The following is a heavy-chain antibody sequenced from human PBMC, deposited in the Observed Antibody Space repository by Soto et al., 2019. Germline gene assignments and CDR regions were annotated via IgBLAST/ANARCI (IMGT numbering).Heavy chain of an antibody. CDR1: GGSVSSGGQY. Sequence: QVQLQESGPGLVKHSQTLSLTCTVSGGSVSSGGQYWSWIRQHPGKGLEWIGNIYYSGDTFYNPSLMRRITISVYTSMHQCSVSLSCITAPDTAGYYCARRHPLCYFCLWGRGTLLTVSS. CDR3: ARRHPLCYFCL. J-gene: IGHJ2*01. CDR2: IYYSGDT. V-gene: IGHV4-31*03.